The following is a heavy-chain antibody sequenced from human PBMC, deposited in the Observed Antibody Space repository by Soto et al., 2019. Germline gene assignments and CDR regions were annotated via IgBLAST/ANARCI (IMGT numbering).Heavy chain of an antibody. CDR1: GFTFSSNA. D-gene: IGHD2-8*01. CDR3: AKRIILQMVYAALDY. CDR2: ISGGGETT. Sequence: EVQLLESGGGLIQPGGSLRLSCAGSGFTFSSNAMSWVRQAPGKGLEWVSAISGGGETTYYADSVKGRFTMSTDNSKNDLYLQMNTLRADDTAVFYCAKRIILQMVYAALDYWCQGILVSVPS. V-gene: IGHV3-23*01. J-gene: IGHJ4*02.